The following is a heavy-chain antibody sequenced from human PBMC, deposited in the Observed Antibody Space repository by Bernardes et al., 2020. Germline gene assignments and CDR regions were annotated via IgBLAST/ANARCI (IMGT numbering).Heavy chain of an antibody. CDR2: IYYSGST. D-gene: IGHD5-18*01. V-gene: IGHV4-39*02. CDR3: AREWIQLLWPYGMDV. Sequence: AEPLSLTCTVSGGSISSISYYWGRLLQPPGKGLEWIGSIYYSGSTYYNPSLKSRVTISVDTSKNQFSLKLSSVTAADTAVYYCAREWIQLLWPYGMDVWGQGTTVTVSS. CDR1: GGSISSISYY. J-gene: IGHJ6*02.